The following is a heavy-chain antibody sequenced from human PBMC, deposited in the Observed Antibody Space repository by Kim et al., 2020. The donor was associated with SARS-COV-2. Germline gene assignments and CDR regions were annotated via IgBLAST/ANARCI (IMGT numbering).Heavy chain of an antibody. CDR3: ARGGTFSVTIFGVVIIRPLMDV. CDR2: INHSGST. V-gene: IGHV4-34*01. Sequence: ETLSLTCAVYGGSFSGYYWSWIRQPPGKGLEWIGEINHSGSTNYNPSLKSRVTISVDTSKNQFSLKLSSVTAADTAVYYCARGGTFSVTIFGVVIIRPLMDVWGQGTTVTVPS. CDR1: GGSFSGYY. D-gene: IGHD3-3*01. J-gene: IGHJ6*02.